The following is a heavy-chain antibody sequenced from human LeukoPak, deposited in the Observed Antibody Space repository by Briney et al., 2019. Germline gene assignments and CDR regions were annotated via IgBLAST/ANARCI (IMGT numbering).Heavy chain of an antibody. J-gene: IGHJ4*02. V-gene: IGHV3-30-3*01. CDR2: ISYDGSNK. Sequence: GRSLRLSCAASGFTFSSYAMHWVRQAPGKGLEWVAVISYDGSNKYYADSVKGRFTISRDNSKNTLFLQMSGLRPEDTATYYCARAIGTTGTLRYWGQGTLVIVSS. CDR3: ARAIGTTGTLRY. CDR1: GFTFSSYA. D-gene: IGHD1-1*01.